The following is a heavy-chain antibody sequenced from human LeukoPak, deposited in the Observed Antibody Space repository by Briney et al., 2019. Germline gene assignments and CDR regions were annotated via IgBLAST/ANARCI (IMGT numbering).Heavy chain of an antibody. CDR3: ARHDYGGNSGDY. V-gene: IGHV3-48*02. CDR1: GFTFSSYG. J-gene: IGHJ4*02. D-gene: IGHD4-23*01. CDR2: IGTTTSTI. Sequence: LPGGSLRLSCAASGFTFSSYGMNWVRQAPGKGLEWVSYIGTTTSTIYYADSVKGRFTISRDNAKNSLYLQMNSLRDEDTAVYYCARHDYGGNSGDYWGQGTLVTVSS.